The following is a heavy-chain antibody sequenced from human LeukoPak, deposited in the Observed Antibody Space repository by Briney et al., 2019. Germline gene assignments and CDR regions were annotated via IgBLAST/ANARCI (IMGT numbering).Heavy chain of an antibody. CDR2: MNPNSGNT. J-gene: IGHJ4*02. CDR1: GYTFTRYD. CDR3: AVAGTSNFDY. V-gene: IGHV1-8*03. D-gene: IGHD6-19*01. Sequence: ASVKVSCKASGYTFTRYDINWVRQATGQGLEWMGWMNPNSGNTGYAQKFQGRVTITRNTSISTAYMELNSLRSEDTAVYYCAVAGTSNFDYWGQGTLVTVSS.